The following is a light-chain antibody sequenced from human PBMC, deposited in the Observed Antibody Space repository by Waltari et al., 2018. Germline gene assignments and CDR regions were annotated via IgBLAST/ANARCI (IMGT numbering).Light chain of an antibody. J-gene: IGKJ2*01. Sequence: DIQMTQSPSSLSASVGDRVTITCRASQSISRYLNWYQHKPGKAPKLLIYAASSLQSGVPSRFSGSGSGTDFTLTISSLQPEDFATYYCQQSSTTPPYTFGQGTKLEIK. V-gene: IGKV1-39*01. CDR2: AAS. CDR3: QQSSTTPPYT. CDR1: QSISRY.